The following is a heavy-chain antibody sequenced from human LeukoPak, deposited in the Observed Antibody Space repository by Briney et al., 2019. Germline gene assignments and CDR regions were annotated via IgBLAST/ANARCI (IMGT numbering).Heavy chain of an antibody. D-gene: IGHD3-9*01. V-gene: IGHV3-30*02. J-gene: IGHJ4*02. Sequence: PGGSLRLSCAASGFTFSSYGMHWVRQAPGKGLEWVAFIRYDGSNKYYADSVKGRFTISRDNSKNTLYLQMNSLRAEDTAVYYCAKDPPYYDILTGYYPDYWGQGTLVTVSS. CDR1: GFTFSSYG. CDR2: IRYDGSNK. CDR3: AKDPPYYDILTGYYPDY.